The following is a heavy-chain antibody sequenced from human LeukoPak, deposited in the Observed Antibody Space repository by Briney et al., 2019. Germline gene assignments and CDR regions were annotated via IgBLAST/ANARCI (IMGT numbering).Heavy chain of an antibody. J-gene: IGHJ3*02. CDR3: ARRSRIAARPAAFDI. Sequence: SETLSLTCTVSGGSISSSSYYWGWIRQPPGKGLEWIGSIYYSGSTYYNPSLKSRVTISVDTSKNQFSLKLSSVTAADTAVYYCARRSRIAARPAAFDIWGQGTMVTVPS. V-gene: IGHV4-39*01. CDR2: IYYSGST. D-gene: IGHD6-6*01. CDR1: GGSISSSSYY.